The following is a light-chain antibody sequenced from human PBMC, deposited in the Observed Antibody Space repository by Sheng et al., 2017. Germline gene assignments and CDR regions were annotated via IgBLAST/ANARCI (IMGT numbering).Light chain of an antibody. CDR1: QSVSDNF. V-gene: IGKV3-11*01. J-gene: IGKJ4*01. Sequence: EIVLTQSPGTLSLSPGERATLSCRASQSVSDNFLAWYQQKPGQAPRLLIYDASNRATGIPARFSVSGSGTDFTLTISSLEPEDFAVYYCQQRSNWPLTFGGGTKVEIK. CDR3: QQRSNWPLT. CDR2: DAS.